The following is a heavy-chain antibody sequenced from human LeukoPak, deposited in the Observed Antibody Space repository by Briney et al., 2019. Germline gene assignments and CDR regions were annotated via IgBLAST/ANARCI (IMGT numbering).Heavy chain of an antibody. D-gene: IGHD4-17*01. CDR2: ISGYNGNT. CDR1: GYTFTNYG. J-gene: IGHJ4*02. Sequence: ASVKVSCKTSGYTFTNYGISWVRQAPGQGPEWMGWISGYNGNTNYVQKFQGRVTMTTDTSTSTAYMALRSLRSDDTAVSYCARDLSLGPHHYREPFDYWGQGTLVTVSP. V-gene: IGHV1-18*01. CDR3: ARDLSLGPHHYREPFDY.